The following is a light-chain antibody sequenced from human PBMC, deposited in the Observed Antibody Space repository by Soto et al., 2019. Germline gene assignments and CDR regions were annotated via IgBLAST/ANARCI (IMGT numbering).Light chain of an antibody. J-gene: IGKJ2*01. CDR3: QQYGSSPHT. CDR2: DSS. Sequence: EIVMTQSPATLSVSPGERATLSCRASQSVSSNLAWYQQKPGQAPRLLIYDSSSRATGIPDRFSGSGSGTDFSLTISRLEPEDFAVYYCQQYGSSPHTFSQGTKVDIK. V-gene: IGKV3-20*01. CDR1: QSVSSN.